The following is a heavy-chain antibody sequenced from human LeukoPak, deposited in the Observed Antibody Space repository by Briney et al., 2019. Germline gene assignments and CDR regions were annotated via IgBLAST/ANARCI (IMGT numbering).Heavy chain of an antibody. J-gene: IGHJ3*02. CDR2: IYYSGST. Sequence: SETLSLTRTVSGGSISSYYWSWIRQPPGKGLEWIGYIYYSGSTNYNPSLKSRVTISVDTSKNQFSLKLSSVTAADTAVYYCARRPLKGVYSSGAFDIWGQGTMVTVSS. D-gene: IGHD5-18*01. CDR3: ARRPLKGVYSSGAFDI. CDR1: GGSISSYY. V-gene: IGHV4-59*08.